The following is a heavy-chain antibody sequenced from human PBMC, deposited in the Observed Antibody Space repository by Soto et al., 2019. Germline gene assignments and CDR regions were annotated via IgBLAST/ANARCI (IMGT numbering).Heavy chain of an antibody. J-gene: IGHJ6*02. V-gene: IGHV4-4*02. D-gene: IGHD6-6*01. CDR1: GASISSSDW. CDR3: AKMRVAARPPLGFYSLDV. CDR2: ISHSGVT. Sequence: SQTLSLTCGVFGASISSSDWWTWVRQPAGKGLEWIVEISHSGVTVYNPSLASRVTLSLDKAKNEFSLQLRSVTAAGTAVYYCAKMRVAARPPLGFYSLDVPGQGTILTVSS.